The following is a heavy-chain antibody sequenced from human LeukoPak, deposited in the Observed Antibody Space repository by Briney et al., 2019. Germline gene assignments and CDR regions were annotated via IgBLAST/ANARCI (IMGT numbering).Heavy chain of an antibody. CDR2: IKQDGSEK. J-gene: IGHJ4*02. Sequence: PGGSLRLSCAASGFTFTNYWMNWVRQAPGKGLEWVANIKQDGSEKYYVDSVKGRFTISRDNAKNSLYLQMNSLRAEDTAVYYCAKGGSGWPFDYWGQGTLVTVSS. CDR1: GFTFTNYW. CDR3: AKGGSGWPFDY. V-gene: IGHV3-7*01. D-gene: IGHD6-19*01.